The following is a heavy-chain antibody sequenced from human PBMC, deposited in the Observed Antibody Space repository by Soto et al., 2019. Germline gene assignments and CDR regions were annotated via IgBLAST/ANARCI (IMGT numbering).Heavy chain of an antibody. CDR2: MNPNSGNT. V-gene: IGHV1-8*01. CDR1: GYTFTSYD. D-gene: IGHD6-13*01. Sequence: ASVKVSCKASGYTFTSYDINWVRQATGQGLEWMGWMNPNSGNTGYAQKFQGRVTMTRNTSISTAYMELSSLRSKDPAVYYYAGPGEQQLDDGFAGPEYFHHWGHGTLVTVSS. J-gene: IGHJ1*01. CDR3: AGPGEQQLDDGFAGPEYFHH.